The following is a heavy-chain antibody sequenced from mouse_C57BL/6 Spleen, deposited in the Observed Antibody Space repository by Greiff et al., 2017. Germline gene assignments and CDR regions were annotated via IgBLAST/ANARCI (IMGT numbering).Heavy chain of an antibody. CDR2: IYPGGGYT. J-gene: IGHJ1*03. CDR1: GYTFTNYW. V-gene: IGHV1-63*01. D-gene: IGHD1-1*01. CDR3: ARREYYGSSPYWYFDV. Sequence: QVQLKQSGAELVRPGTSVKMSCKASGYTFTNYWIGWAKQRPGHGLEWIGDIYPGGGYTNYNEKFKGKATLTADKSSSTAYMQFSSLTSEDSAIYYCARREYYGSSPYWYFDVWGTGTTVTVSS.